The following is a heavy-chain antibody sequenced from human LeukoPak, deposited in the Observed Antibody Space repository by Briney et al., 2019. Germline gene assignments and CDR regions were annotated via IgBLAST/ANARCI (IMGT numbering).Heavy chain of an antibody. CDR3: AKLGIAAAGTSFAFDI. D-gene: IGHD6-13*01. J-gene: IGHJ3*02. CDR2: ISYDGSNK. Sequence: GGSLRLSCAASGFTFSSYGMHWVRQAPGKGLEWVAVISYDGSNKYYADSVKGRFTISRDNSKNTLYLQMNSLRAEDTAVYYCAKLGIAAAGTSFAFDIWGQGTMVTVSS. CDR1: GFTFSSYG. V-gene: IGHV3-30*18.